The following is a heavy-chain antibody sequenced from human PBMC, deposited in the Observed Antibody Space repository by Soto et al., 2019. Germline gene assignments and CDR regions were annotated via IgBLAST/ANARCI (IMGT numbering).Heavy chain of an antibody. CDR1: GFTFNNYA. Sequence: GWSLRLSCAASGFTFNNYAMNWVRQAPGKGLEWVAAISATGGSTYYADSVKGRFTISRDNSKNTLYLQMNGLRVEDTAVYYCAKDRLAGNFDYWGQGTQFTVSS. CDR2: ISATGGST. V-gene: IGHV3-23*01. J-gene: IGHJ4*02. CDR3: AKDRLAGNFDY.